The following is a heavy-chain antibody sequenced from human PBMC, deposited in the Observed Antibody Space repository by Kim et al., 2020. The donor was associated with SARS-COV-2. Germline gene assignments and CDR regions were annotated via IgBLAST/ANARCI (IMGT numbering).Heavy chain of an antibody. Sequence: LKVRVTISVDKAKNQFSLKLSSVTAADTAVYYCAREVVVVPAAKLFAFDIWGPGTMVTVSS. J-gene: IGHJ3*02. D-gene: IGHD2-2*01. CDR3: AREVVVVPAAKLFAFDI. V-gene: IGHV4-4*02.